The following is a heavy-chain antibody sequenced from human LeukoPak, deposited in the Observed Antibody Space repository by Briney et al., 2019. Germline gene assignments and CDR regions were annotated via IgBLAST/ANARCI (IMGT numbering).Heavy chain of an antibody. V-gene: IGHV1-18*04. D-gene: IGHD3-10*01. CDR1: GYTFTSYG. CDR3: ARVDGSGSYYPYHFDY. J-gene: IGHJ4*02. Sequence: ASVKVSCKASGYTFTSYGISWVRQAPGQGLEWMGWISAYNGNTNYAQKLQGRVTMTTDTSTSTAYMELRSLRSDDTAVYYCARVDGSGSYYPYHFDYWGQGTLVTVSS. CDR2: ISAYNGNT.